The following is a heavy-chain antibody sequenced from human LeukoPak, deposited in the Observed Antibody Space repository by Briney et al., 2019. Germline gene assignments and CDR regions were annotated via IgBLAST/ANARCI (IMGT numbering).Heavy chain of an antibody. V-gene: IGHV5-51*01. CDR2: IYPGDSDT. CDR1: GYSFTSYW. CDR3: ARHTGVGAYYYYYMDV. Sequence: GESLKISCKGSGYSFTSYWIGWVRQMPGKGLEWMGIIYPGDSDTRYSPSFQGQVTISADKSISTAYLQWSSLKASDTAMYYCARHTGVGAYYYYYMDVWGKGTTVTVPS. D-gene: IGHD1-26*01. J-gene: IGHJ6*03.